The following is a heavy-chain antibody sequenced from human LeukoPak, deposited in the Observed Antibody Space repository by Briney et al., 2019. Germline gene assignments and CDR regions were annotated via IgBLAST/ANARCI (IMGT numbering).Heavy chain of an antibody. CDR3: ARKVPEYQLPYYYYYGMDV. D-gene: IGHD2-2*01. Sequence: ASVKVSCKASGYSLTTYYMHWVRQAPGQGLEWMAIINPSGGSTNYAQKFQGRVTMTRDTPTNTVYMEMSSPRIEDTAVYYCARKVPEYQLPYYYYYGMDVWGQGTTVTVSS. V-gene: IGHV1-46*01. CDR2: INPSGGST. J-gene: IGHJ6*02. CDR1: GYSLTTYY.